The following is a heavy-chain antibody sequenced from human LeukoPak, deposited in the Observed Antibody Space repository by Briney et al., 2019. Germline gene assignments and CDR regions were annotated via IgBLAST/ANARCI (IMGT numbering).Heavy chain of an antibody. D-gene: IGHD5-18*01. CDR3: ARVVGSYGSHFDY. Sequence: PGGSLRLSCAASGFTFSSYEMNWVRQAPGKGLEWVSYISSSGSTIYYADSVKGRFTTSRDNAKNSLYLQMNSLRAEDTAVYYCARVVGSYGSHFDYWGQGTLVTVSS. J-gene: IGHJ4*02. CDR2: ISSSGSTI. V-gene: IGHV3-48*03. CDR1: GFTFSSYE.